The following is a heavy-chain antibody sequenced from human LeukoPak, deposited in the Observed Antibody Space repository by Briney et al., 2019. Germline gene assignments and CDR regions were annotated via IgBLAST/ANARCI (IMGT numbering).Heavy chain of an antibody. CDR2: LYYSGST. CDR1: GVSISTYY. J-gene: IGHJ3*02. Sequence: SVTLSLTCTGSGVSISTYYWSWLRQPQGNGLEYRGNLYYSGSTNYNPYLKSRVTMSLDTSENQFSLKLSSVTAADTAVYYCAREEEPHGFDIGGQGTMVTVPT. CDR3: AREEEPHGFDI. V-gene: IGHV4-59*13.